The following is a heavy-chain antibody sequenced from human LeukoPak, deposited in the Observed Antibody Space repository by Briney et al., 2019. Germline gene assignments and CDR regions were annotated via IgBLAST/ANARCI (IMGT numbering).Heavy chain of an antibody. CDR1: GFTFSNAW. CDR3: TTELGLSFGVRYFDH. J-gene: IGHJ4*02. Sequence: GGSLRLSCAASGFTFSNAWMSWVRQAPGKGLECVGHIKGKIDGETTGYAAPVKGRFTISRDDSKNTLYLQMNSLKTEDTAVYYCTTELGLSFGVRYFDHWGQGTSATVSS. V-gene: IGHV3-15*01. D-gene: IGHD3-10*01. CDR2: IKGKIDGETT.